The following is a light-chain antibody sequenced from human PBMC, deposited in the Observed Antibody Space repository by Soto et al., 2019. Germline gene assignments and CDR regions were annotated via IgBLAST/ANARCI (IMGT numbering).Light chain of an antibody. Sequence: DIQMTQSPSTLSASVGDRVTITCRASQSISSWLAWYQQKPGKAPKLLIYKASSLESGVPSRFSGSGSGTELTLTIRRPHPDDFSTYQCQHYNSLYTFGQGTKLEIK. V-gene: IGKV1-5*03. CDR1: QSISSW. CDR3: QHYNSLYT. CDR2: KAS. J-gene: IGKJ2*01.